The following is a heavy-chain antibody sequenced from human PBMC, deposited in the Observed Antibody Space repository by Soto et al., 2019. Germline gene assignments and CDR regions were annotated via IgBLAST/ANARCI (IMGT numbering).Heavy chain of an antibody. CDR1: GASNSGFY. CDR2: IYATGTT. J-gene: IGHJ5*02. Sequence: TSATLSLTRTFSGASNSGFYCRWLRNSSGKGLEGIVRIYATGTTDYNPSLKMRVIMSVDTSKKHFSLKMRSVTAADTAVYYCVRDGTKTLRDGFDPWGQG. D-gene: IGHD1-1*01. V-gene: IGHV4-4*07. CDR3: VRDGTKTLRDGFDP.